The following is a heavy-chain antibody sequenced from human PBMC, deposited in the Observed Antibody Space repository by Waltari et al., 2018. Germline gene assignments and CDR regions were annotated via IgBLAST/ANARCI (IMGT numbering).Heavy chain of an antibody. V-gene: IGHV5-51*03. CDR3: AGRGIAAHARAFDI. Sequence: EVQLVQSGAEVRKPGESLEVSCKGSGYSFTSYWIGWVRQVPGKGLEWMGVIYHGDTDSSHSPPCQGHVTISADTSNSTAHLQWTRMEAEAAAMYYCAGRGIAAHARAFDIWGQGTMVTVAS. CDR2: IYHGDTDS. D-gene: IGHD6-13*01. CDR1: GYSFTSYW. J-gene: IGHJ3*02.